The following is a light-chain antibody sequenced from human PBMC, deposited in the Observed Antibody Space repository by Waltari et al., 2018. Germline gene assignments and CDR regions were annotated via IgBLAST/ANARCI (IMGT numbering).Light chain of an antibody. J-gene: IGKJ4*01. CDR1: QSIRSY. CDR2: AAS. CDR3: QQSYSTPLT. V-gene: IGKV1-39*01. Sequence: DIQMTQSPSSLSASVGDRVTITCRASQSIRSYLNWYHQKPGKAPKLLISAASSLQSGVPSRFSGSGSGTDFTLTISSLQPEDFATYYCQQSYSTPLTFGGGTKVEIK.